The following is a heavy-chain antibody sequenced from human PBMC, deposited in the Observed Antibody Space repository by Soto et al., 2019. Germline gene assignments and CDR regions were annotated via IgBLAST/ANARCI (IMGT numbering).Heavy chain of an antibody. D-gene: IGHD3-16*02. CDR2: IIPIFGTA. CDR3: ARQFEVISYYYYGMDV. J-gene: IGHJ6*02. Sequence: QVQLVQSGAEVKKPGSSVKVSCKASGGTFSSYAISWVRQAPGQGLEWMGGIIPIFGTANYAQKFQGRVTMTADESTSTAYMALSSLRSEETAVYYCARQFEVISYYYYGMDVWGQGTTVTVSS. V-gene: IGHV1-69*12. CDR1: GGTFSSYA.